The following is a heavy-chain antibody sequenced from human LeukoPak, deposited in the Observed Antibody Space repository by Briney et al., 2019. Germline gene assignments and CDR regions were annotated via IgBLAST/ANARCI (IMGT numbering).Heavy chain of an antibody. J-gene: IGHJ4*02. CDR3: ARDSGHGDYDDY. Sequence: PGGSLRLSCAASGFTFSSYSMNWVRQAPGKGLEWVSSISSSSSYIYYADSVKGRFTISRDNAKNSLYLQMNSLRAEDTAVYYCARDSGHGDYDDYWGQGTLVTVSS. CDR2: ISSSSSYI. CDR1: GFTFSSYS. V-gene: IGHV3-21*01. D-gene: IGHD4-17*01.